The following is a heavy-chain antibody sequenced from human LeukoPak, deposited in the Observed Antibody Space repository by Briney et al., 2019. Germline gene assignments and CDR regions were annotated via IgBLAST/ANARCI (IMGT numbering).Heavy chain of an antibody. Sequence: ASVKVSCKASGGTFSSYAITWVRQAPGQGLEWMGMIIRIQGTTNYAQKFQGRVTITADESTSTAYMELSSLRSEDTAVYYCARTTIFGVVILNWFDPWGQGTLVTVSS. J-gene: IGHJ5*02. CDR3: ARTTIFGVVILNWFDP. CDR2: IIRIQGTT. CDR1: GGTFSSYA. V-gene: IGHV1-69*11. D-gene: IGHD3-3*01.